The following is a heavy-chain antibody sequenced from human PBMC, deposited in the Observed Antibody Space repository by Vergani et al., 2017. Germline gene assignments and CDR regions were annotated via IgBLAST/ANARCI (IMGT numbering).Heavy chain of an antibody. Sequence: QVQLVQSGAEVKKPGSSVKVSCKASGGTFSSYAISWVRQAPGQGLEWMGGIIPIFGTANYAQKFQGRVTITADESTSTAYMELSSLRSADTAVYYCARMSMAARPSTYYYYGMDVWGQGTTVTVSS. D-gene: IGHD6-6*01. CDR2: IIPIFGTA. V-gene: IGHV1-69*01. CDR1: GGTFSSYA. J-gene: IGHJ6*02. CDR3: ARMSMAARPSTYYYYGMDV.